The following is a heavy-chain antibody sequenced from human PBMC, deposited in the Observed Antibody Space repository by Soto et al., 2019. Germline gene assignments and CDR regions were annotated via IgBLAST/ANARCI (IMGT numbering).Heavy chain of an antibody. CDR2: INPNSGGT. CDR1: GYTFTGYY. J-gene: IGHJ3*02. Sequence: VASVKVSCKASGYTFTGYYMHWVRQAPGQGLEWMGWINPNSGGTNYAQKFQGWVTMTRDTSISTAYMELSRLRSDDTAVYYCARARTESSGYYKGFAFDIWGQGTMVTVSS. D-gene: IGHD3-22*01. CDR3: ARARTESSGYYKGFAFDI. V-gene: IGHV1-2*04.